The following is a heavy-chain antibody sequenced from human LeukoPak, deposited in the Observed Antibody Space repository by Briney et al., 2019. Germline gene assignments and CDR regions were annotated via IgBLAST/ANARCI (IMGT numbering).Heavy chain of an antibody. Sequence: ASVKLSCKGSGCAFTSYGISWVRQARGQGREWMGWISAYNGNTNYAQKLQGRVTMTTDTSTSTAYMELRSLRSDDTAVYYCARGVVVPAAPYYYYYMDVWGKGTTVTVSS. CDR3: ARGVVVPAAPYYYYYMDV. CDR2: ISAYNGNT. CDR1: GCAFTSYG. J-gene: IGHJ6*03. V-gene: IGHV1-18*01. D-gene: IGHD2-2*01.